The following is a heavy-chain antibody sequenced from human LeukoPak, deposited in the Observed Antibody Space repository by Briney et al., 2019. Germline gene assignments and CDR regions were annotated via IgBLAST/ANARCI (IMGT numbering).Heavy chain of an antibody. D-gene: IGHD2-2*01. CDR1: GFTVSSNY. CDR2: ISGSGGST. Sequence: GGSLRLSCAASGFTVSSNYMSWVRQAPGKGLEWVSAISGSGGSTYYADSVKGRFTISRDNSKNTLYLQMNSLRAGDTAVYYCAKDKGYCSSTSCHLDYWGQGTLVTVSS. V-gene: IGHV3-23*01. J-gene: IGHJ4*02. CDR3: AKDKGYCSSTSCHLDY.